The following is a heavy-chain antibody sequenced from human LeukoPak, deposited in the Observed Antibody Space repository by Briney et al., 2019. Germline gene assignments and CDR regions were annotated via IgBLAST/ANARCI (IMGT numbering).Heavy chain of an antibody. D-gene: IGHD2-2*01. CDR2: IAWNDDK. Sequence: GPTLVNPTQTLTLTCTYTCSGFSLSTSGMGVAWLRQSLGKAMKWLALIAWNDDKHYSPSLKSRLTIIKDTSKNQVVLTMTNMDPVDTATYYCARTIVVVSAAKPRPAREFDYWGQGTLVTVSS. J-gene: IGHJ4*02. CDR1: GFSLSTSGMG. CDR3: ARTIVVVSAAKPRPAREFDY. V-gene: IGHV2-5*01.